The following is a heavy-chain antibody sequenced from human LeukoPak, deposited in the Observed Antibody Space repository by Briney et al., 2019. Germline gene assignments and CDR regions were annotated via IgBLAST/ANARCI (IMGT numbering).Heavy chain of an antibody. CDR3: AKGGDYPFDY. Sequence: GGSLRLSCAASGFTFSSYSMNWVRQAPGKGLEWVSSISSSSSYIYYADSVKGRFTISRDNSKNTLYLQMNSLRAEDTAVYYCAKGGDYPFDYWGQGTLVTVSS. D-gene: IGHD4-11*01. CDR1: GFTFSSYS. V-gene: IGHV3-21*04. CDR2: ISSSSSYI. J-gene: IGHJ4*02.